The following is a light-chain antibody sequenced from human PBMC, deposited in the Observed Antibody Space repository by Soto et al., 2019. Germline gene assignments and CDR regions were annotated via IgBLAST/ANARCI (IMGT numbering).Light chain of an antibody. CDR2: EDF. CDR3: CSHAGRDTYV. CDR1: SSDVGSGNV. Sequence: QSALTQPASVSGSPGQSITISCTGTSSDVGSGNVVSWYQHYPGKAPQLMIYEDFKRPSGISSRFSGSKSGSTASLTVSELQAEDEAEYYCCSHAGRDTYVFGTGTKLTVL. V-gene: IGLV2-23*01. J-gene: IGLJ1*01.